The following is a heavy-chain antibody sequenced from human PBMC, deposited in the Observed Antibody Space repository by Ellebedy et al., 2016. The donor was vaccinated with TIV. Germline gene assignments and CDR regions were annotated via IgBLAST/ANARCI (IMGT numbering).Heavy chain of an antibody. CDR1: GGSFSGYY. CDR3: ARDRRGRTRYYYYGMDV. Sequence: SETLSLTXAVYGGSFSGYYWSWIRQPPGKGLEWIGEINHSGSTNYNPSLKSRVTISVDTSKNQFSLKLSSVTAADTAVYYCARDRRGRTRYYYYGMDVWGQGTTVTVSS. D-gene: IGHD1-7*01. V-gene: IGHV4-34*01. J-gene: IGHJ6*02. CDR2: INHSGST.